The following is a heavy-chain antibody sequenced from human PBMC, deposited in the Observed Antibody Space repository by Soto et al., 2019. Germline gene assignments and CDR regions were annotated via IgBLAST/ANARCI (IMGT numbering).Heavy chain of an antibody. D-gene: IGHD2-8*02. J-gene: IGHJ4*02. Sequence: SETLSLTCTVSGGSISSYYWSWIRQPPGKGLEWIGYVHDSWGSHYNPSLKSRVAISLDTSKSQFSLKLTSVTATDTAVYYCARDKITGLFDYWGQGTLVTVSS. CDR2: VHDSWGS. CDR1: GGSISSYY. V-gene: IGHV4-59*12. CDR3: ARDKITGLFDY.